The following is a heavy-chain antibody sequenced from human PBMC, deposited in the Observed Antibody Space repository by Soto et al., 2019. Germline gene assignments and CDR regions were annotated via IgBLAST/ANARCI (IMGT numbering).Heavy chain of an antibody. Sequence: GGSLRLSCAASGFTFSSYAMSWVRQAPGKGLEWVSAISGSGGSTYYADSVKGRFTISRDNSKNTLYLQMNSLRAEDTAVYYCARVLTTMIVVVIEGLIDYWGQGTLVTVSS. V-gene: IGHV3-23*01. CDR2: ISGSGGST. CDR1: GFTFSSYA. D-gene: IGHD3-22*01. J-gene: IGHJ4*02. CDR3: ARVLTTMIVVVIEGLIDY.